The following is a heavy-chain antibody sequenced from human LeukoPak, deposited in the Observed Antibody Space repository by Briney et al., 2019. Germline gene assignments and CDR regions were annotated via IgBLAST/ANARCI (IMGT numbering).Heavy chain of an antibody. Sequence: HSETLSLTCTVSGGSISSFYWSWIRQPPGKGLEWIGYIYYSGSTDYNPSLKSRVTMSLDTSKNQFSLNLSSVTAADTAVYYCARAVITFGGAVAKGFDCWGQGTLVTVSS. D-gene: IGHD3-16*01. CDR3: ARAVITFGGAVAKGFDC. J-gene: IGHJ4*02. V-gene: IGHV4-59*01. CDR2: IYYSGST. CDR1: GGSISSFY.